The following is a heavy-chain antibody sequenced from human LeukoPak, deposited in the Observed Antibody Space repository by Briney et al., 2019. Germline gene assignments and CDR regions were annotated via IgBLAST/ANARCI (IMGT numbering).Heavy chain of an antibody. CDR3: ARGPIVEPNWFDP. CDR2: IYYSGST. V-gene: IGHV4-30-4*01. D-gene: IGHD3-22*01. CDR1: GGSISSGDYY. J-gene: IGHJ5*02. Sequence: SETLSLTCTVSGGSISSGDYYWSWIRQPPGKGLEWIGYIYYSGSTYYNPSLKSRVTISVDTSKNQFSLKLSSVTAADTAVYYCARGPIVEPNWFDPWGQGTLVTVSS.